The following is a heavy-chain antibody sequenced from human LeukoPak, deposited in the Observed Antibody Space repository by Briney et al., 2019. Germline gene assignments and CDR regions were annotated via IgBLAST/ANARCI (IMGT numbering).Heavy chain of an antibody. D-gene: IGHD4/OR15-4a*01. CDR1: GNTFTNFW. CDR3: ARVRGLTQDWLES. V-gene: IGHV5-51*01. Sequence: GESLKISCKDSGNTFTNFWIGWVRQMPGKGLEWLGIIFPGDSDTRYSPSFEGQVTISADTSISTAFLQWRSLKASDTGMYYFARVRGLTQDWLESWGQGTLVTVSS. J-gene: IGHJ5*01. CDR2: IFPGDSDT.